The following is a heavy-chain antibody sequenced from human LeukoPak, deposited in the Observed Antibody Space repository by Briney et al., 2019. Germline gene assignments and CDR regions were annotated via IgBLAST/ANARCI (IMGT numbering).Heavy chain of an antibody. Sequence: GASVKVSCKASGYTFTCYGISWVGQAPGQGLEWMGWISAYNGNTNYAQKLQGRVTMTTDTSTSTAYMELRSLRSDDTAVYYCARVNYDFWSGYSALDYWGQGTLVTVSS. CDR1: GYTFTCYG. V-gene: IGHV1-18*01. CDR3: ARVNYDFWSGYSALDY. J-gene: IGHJ4*02. D-gene: IGHD3-3*01. CDR2: ISAYNGNT.